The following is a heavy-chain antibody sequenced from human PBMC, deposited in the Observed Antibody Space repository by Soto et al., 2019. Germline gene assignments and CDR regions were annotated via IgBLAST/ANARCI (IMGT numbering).Heavy chain of an antibody. V-gene: IGHV3-30-3*01. Sequence: QVQLVESGGGVVQPGRSLRLSCAASGFTFSSYAMHWVRQAPGKGLEWVAVISYDGSNKYYADSVKGRYTISRDNYKNTLYLQMNSLRAEDTAVYYCERDRGRGIQTILWFDPWGQGTLVTVSS. CDR1: GFTFSSYA. CDR3: ERDRGRGIQTILWFDP. D-gene: IGHD5-18*01. J-gene: IGHJ5*02. CDR2: ISYDGSNK.